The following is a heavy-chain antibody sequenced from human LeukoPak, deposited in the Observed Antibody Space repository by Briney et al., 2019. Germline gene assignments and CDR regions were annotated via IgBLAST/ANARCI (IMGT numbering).Heavy chain of an antibody. J-gene: IGHJ3*02. V-gene: IGHV4-59*07. D-gene: IGHD3-9*01. CDR2: LSKSGNT. CDR1: GGSISSYY. CDR3: ARARYVNSFYAFDI. Sequence: YPSDTLSLTCTVSGGSISSYYWSWIRLPPGKGLEWIGYLSKSGNTNYSPSLKSRVTIFGDTSKNQFFLKLSSVTAADTAVYYCARARYVNSFYAFDIWGQGTLVTVSS.